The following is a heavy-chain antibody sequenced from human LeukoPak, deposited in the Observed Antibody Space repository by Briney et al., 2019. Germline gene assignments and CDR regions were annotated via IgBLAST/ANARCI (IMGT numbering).Heavy chain of an antibody. CDR3: ARLVVVAAHDAFDI. Sequence: ASVKVSCKASGYTFTGYYMHWVRQAPGQGLEWMGWINPNSGGTNYAQKFRGRVTMTRDTSISTAYMELSRLRSDDTAVYYCARLVVVAAHDAFDIWGQGTMVTVSS. CDR1: GYTFTGYY. CDR2: INPNSGGT. D-gene: IGHD2-15*01. J-gene: IGHJ3*02. V-gene: IGHV1-2*02.